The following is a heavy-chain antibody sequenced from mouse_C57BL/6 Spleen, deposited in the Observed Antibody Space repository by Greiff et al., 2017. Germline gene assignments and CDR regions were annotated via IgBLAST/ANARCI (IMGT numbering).Heavy chain of an antibody. CDR1: GYSITSGYY. CDR2: ISYDGSN. D-gene: IGHD2-12*01. V-gene: IGHV3-6*01. Sequence: ESGPGLVKPSQSLSLTCSVTGYSITSGYYWNWIRQFPGNKLEWMGYISYDGSNNYNPSLKNRISITRDTSKNQFFLKLNSVTTEDTATYYCAREGYYRAPLYYFDYWGQGTTLTVSS. CDR3: AREGYYRAPLYYFDY. J-gene: IGHJ2*01.